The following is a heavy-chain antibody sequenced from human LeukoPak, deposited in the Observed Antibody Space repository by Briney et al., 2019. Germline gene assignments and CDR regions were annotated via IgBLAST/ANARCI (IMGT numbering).Heavy chain of an antibody. V-gene: IGHV3-7*01. J-gene: IGHJ4*02. Sequence: GGSLRLSCAASGFTFSSSGMSWVRQAPGKGLEWVANMDPTGSQKRYVDSVKGRFTISKDNPGASLYLDMHSLRAEDTAIYYCAIWTSGNYWGQGTLVTVSS. D-gene: IGHD1-1*01. CDR2: MDPTGSQK. CDR3: AIWTSGNY. CDR1: GFTFSSSG.